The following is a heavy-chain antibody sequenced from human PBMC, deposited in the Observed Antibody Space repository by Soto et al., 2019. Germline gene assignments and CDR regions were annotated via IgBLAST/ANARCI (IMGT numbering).Heavy chain of an antibody. CDR3: AREMTIFGVAPGGGVDV. V-gene: IGHV4-30-2*01. CDR2: IYQTGRT. J-gene: IGHJ6*02. D-gene: IGHD3-3*01. CDR1: GGSISTSGYS. Sequence: QLQLQESGSGLVQPSQTLSLPCTASGGSISTSGYSWTWIRQTPGGGLVWIGSIYQTGRTYVIPSFKSRVTMSLDQSKNQFSLHLTAVTAADTALYYCAREMTIFGVAPGGGVDVWGQGTTVTVSS.